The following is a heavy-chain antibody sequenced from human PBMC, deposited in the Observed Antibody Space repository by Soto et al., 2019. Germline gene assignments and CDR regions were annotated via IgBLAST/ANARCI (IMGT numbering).Heavy chain of an antibody. Sequence: SETLSLTCTVSGGSISSYYWSWIRQPPGKGLEWIGYIYYSGSTNYNPSLKSRVTISVDTSKNQFSLKLSSVTAADTAVYYCASTPNIAVDDYYYYYMDVWGKGTTVTVS. CDR2: IYYSGST. CDR3: ASTPNIAVDDYYYYYMDV. CDR1: GGSISSYY. V-gene: IGHV4-59*08. D-gene: IGHD6-19*01. J-gene: IGHJ6*03.